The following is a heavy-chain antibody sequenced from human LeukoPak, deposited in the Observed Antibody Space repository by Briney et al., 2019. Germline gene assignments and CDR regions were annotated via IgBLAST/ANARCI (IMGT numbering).Heavy chain of an antibody. J-gene: IGHJ4*02. CDR3: TIPRVGYSYGYNY. D-gene: IGHD5-18*01. CDR1: GFTFCDYA. Sequence: GGSLRLSCTASGFTFCDYAMSWVRQAPGKGLERVGFIRSKAYGGTTEYAASVKGRFTISRDDCKSIAYPQINSLKTEDTAVYYCTIPRVGYSYGYNYWGQGTLVTVSS. V-gene: IGHV3-49*04. CDR2: IRSKAYGGTT.